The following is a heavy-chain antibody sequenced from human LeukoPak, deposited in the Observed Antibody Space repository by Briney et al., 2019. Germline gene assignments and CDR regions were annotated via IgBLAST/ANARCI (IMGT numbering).Heavy chain of an antibody. CDR1: GYSFTSYW. CDR3: ARGRGYCTSSSCYDFDY. Sequence: ESLNISCMGSGYSFTSYWIGWVRQMPAQGLAWLGIIYSGDSETPYSPSFSGHVTPSPDKFITTTHLQWSSLKASDTAMYYCARGRGYCTSSSCYDFDYWRQGTLVIVSS. CDR2: IYSGDSET. D-gene: IGHD2-2*01. V-gene: IGHV5-51*01. J-gene: IGHJ4*02.